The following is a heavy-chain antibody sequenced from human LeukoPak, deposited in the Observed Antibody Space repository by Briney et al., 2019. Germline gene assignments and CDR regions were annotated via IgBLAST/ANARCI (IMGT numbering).Heavy chain of an antibody. CDR2: IRYDGRNE. V-gene: IGHV3-30*02. D-gene: IGHD3-22*01. J-gene: IGHJ4*02. Sequence: GGSLRPSCAASGFAFSSYGMHWVRQAPGKGLEWVAFIRYDGRNEYYAGSVRGRSTISRDNSKNTLYLQMNSLRGDDTAVYYCAKILDSSSYLSGSGHWRERTLATVSS. CDR1: GFAFSSYG. CDR3: AKILDSSSYLSGSGH.